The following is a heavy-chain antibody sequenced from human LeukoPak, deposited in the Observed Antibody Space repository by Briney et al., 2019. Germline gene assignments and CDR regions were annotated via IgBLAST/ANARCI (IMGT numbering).Heavy chain of an antibody. V-gene: IGHV3-7*01. CDR3: ARDRGTYYYDTSSHYDAFDI. J-gene: IGHJ3*02. Sequence: GGSLRLSCAPSGFTFSSYWMSWVRQAPGKGLEWVANIKQDGSEKYYVDSVKGRFTISRDNAKNSLYLQMNSLRAEDTAVYYCARDRGTYYYDTSSHYDAFDIWGQGTMVTVSS. CDR2: IKQDGSEK. D-gene: IGHD3-22*01. CDR1: GFTFSSYW.